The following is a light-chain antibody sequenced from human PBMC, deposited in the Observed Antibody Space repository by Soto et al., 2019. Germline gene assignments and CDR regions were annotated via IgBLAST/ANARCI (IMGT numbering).Light chain of an antibody. V-gene: IGLV2-11*01. CDR1: SSNVDDYRY. CDR3: CSYVTTPEI. Sequence: SVLTQPPSVSGAPGQRVTISCTGTSSNVDDYRYVSWYQQFPGKAPKLVIYGVNQRPSGVPNRFSGSNSDNTASLTISGLQAEDEADYYCCSYVTTPEIFGTGTKVTVL. J-gene: IGLJ1*01. CDR2: GVN.